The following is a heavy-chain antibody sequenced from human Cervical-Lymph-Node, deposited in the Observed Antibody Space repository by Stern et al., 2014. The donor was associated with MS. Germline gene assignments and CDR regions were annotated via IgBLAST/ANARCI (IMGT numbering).Heavy chain of an antibody. V-gene: IGHV3-21*01. CDR1: GFTFSSYS. Sequence: EDQLVESGGGLVKPGGSLRLSCAASGFTFSSYSMNWVRQAPGKGLEWVSSISSSSSYIYYADSVKGRFTISRDNAKNSLYLQMNSLRAEDTAVYYCARDGASYSGYDDYWGQGTLVTVSS. CDR2: ISSSSSYI. D-gene: IGHD5-12*01. CDR3: ARDGASYSGYDDY. J-gene: IGHJ4*02.